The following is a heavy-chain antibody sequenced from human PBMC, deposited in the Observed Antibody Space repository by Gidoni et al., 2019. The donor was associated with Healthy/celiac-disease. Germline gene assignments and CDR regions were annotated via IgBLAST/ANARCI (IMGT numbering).Heavy chain of an antibody. CDR1: GGHFSSYA. V-gene: IGHV1-69*06. Sequence: QVQLVQSGAAVKKPGSSVKVSCKASGGHFSSYAISWVRQAPGQGLEWMGGIIPIFGTANYAQKFQGRVTMTADKSTSTAYMELSSLRSEDTAVYYCARDPDTPDNYYDSSGWGQGTLVTVSS. CDR3: ARDPDTPDNYYDSSG. J-gene: IGHJ4*02. D-gene: IGHD3-22*01. CDR2: IIPIFGTA.